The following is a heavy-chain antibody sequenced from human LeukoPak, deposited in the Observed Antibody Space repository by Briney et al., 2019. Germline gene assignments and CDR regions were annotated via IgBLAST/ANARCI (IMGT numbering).Heavy chain of an antibody. J-gene: IGHJ4*02. V-gene: IGHV4-59*01. CDR2: IYYSGST. D-gene: IGHD4/OR15-4a*01. Sequence: PSETLSLTCSVSGGSISTYYWNWIRQPPGKGLEWIGYIYYSGSTNYNPSLKSQVTLSVDTSKNHFSLKLSSVTAADTAVYYCARGLWPLSYFDFWGQGTLVTVSS. CDR1: GGSISTYY. CDR3: ARGLWPLSYFDF.